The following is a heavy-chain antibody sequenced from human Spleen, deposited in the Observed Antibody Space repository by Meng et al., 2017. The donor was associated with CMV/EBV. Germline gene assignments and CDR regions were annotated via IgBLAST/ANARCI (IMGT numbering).Heavy chain of an antibody. J-gene: IGHJ4*02. D-gene: IGHD1-1*01. CDR1: GDSISSDIW. CDR3: GRDQGRQLINH. CDR2: VYHRGDT. Sequence: QVQLQESGPGLVKPSGTLSLTCTVSGDSISSDIWWSWVRQPPGKGLEWIGEVYHRGDTNYNPSLKSRVVISVDRSKNQFSLNLSSVTAADTAVYDCGRDQGRQLINHWGQGTLVTVSS. V-gene: IGHV4-4*02.